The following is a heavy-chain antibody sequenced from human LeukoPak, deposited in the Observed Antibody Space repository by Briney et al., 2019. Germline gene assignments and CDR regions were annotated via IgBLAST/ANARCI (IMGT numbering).Heavy chain of an antibody. J-gene: IGHJ5*02. Sequence: GGSLRLSCAASGFTFSDYYMSWIRQAPGKGLGWVSYISSSGSTKYYADSVKGRFTVSRDNDKNSLDLQMNSLRADDTAVYYCARDSTSVVAFHPWGRGALVTVSS. CDR1: GFTFSDYY. V-gene: IGHV3-11*01. D-gene: IGHD2-15*01. CDR3: ARDSTSVVAFHP. CDR2: ISSSGSTK.